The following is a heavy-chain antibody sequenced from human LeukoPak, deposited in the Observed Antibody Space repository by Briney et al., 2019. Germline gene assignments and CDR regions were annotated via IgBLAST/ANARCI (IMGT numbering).Heavy chain of an antibody. CDR3: AKEFNRGLPDY. Sequence: GGSLRLSCAASGFTFSSYWMSWVRQAPGKGLEWVANIKQDGSEKYYVDSVKGRFTISRDNSKNTLHLQMSSLRAEDTAVYYCAKEFNRGLPDYWGQGTLVTVPS. J-gene: IGHJ4*02. D-gene: IGHD2-21*01. CDR1: GFTFSSYW. V-gene: IGHV3-7*01. CDR2: IKQDGSEK.